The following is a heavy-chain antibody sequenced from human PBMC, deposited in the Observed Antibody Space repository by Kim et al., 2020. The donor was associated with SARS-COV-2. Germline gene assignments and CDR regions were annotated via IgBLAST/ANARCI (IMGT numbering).Heavy chain of an antibody. CDR2: IKSKSDGGTR. V-gene: IGHV3-15*01. J-gene: IGHJ4*01. Sequence: GGSLRLSCAASGFPFTRAWMTWVRQAPGKGLEWVGRIKSKSDGGTRDYSAPVKGRFTGTRDDSENTLYRQMNSLKAEDTAVYYCTKLGSGSYLWSQGTLVRVSS. D-gene: IGHD1-26*01. CDR3: TKLGSGSYL. CDR1: GFPFTRAW.